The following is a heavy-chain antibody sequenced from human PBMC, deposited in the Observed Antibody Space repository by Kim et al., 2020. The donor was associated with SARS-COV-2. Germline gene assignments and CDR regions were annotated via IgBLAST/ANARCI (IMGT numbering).Heavy chain of an antibody. CDR1: GGSISSSSYY. Sequence: SETLSLTCTVSGGSISSSSYYWGWIRQPPGKGLEWIGSIYYSGSTYYNPSLKSRVTISVDTSKNQFSLKLSSVTAADTAVYYCARQGIGDMIVVVLDAFDIWGQGTMVTVSS. CDR3: ARQGIGDMIVVVLDAFDI. V-gene: IGHV4-39*01. J-gene: IGHJ3*02. D-gene: IGHD3-22*01. CDR2: IYYSGST.